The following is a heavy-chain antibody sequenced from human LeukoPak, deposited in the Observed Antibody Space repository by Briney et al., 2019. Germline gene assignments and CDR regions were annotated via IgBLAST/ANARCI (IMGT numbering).Heavy chain of an antibody. D-gene: IGHD4-17*01. CDR1: GFTFSSYG. J-gene: IGHJ4*02. CDR3: ARDETTVTTLDY. Sequence: GGSLRLSCAASGFTFSSYGMHWVRQAPGKGLEWVAVIWYDGSNKYYADSVKGRFTTSRDDSKNTLYLQMNSLRAEDTAVYYCARDETTVTTLDYWGQGTLVTVSS. CDR2: IWYDGSNK. V-gene: IGHV3-33*01.